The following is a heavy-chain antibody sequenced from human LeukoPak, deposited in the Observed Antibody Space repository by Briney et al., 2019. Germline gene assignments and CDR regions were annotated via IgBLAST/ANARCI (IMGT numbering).Heavy chain of an antibody. CDR3: AKDRVYSSSWSYYFDY. J-gene: IGHJ4*02. CDR2: ISWNSGSI. Sequence: HPGRSLRLSCAASGFTFDDYAMHWVRQAPGKGLEWVSGISWNSGSIGYADSVKGRFTISRDNSKNTLYLQMNSLRAEDTAVYYCAKDRVYSSSWSYYFDYWGQGTLVTVSS. V-gene: IGHV3-9*01. D-gene: IGHD6-13*01. CDR1: GFTFDDYA.